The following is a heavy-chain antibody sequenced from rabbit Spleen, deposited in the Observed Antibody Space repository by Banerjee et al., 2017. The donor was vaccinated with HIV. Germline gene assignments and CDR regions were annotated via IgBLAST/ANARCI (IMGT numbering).Heavy chain of an antibody. CDR2: IEVGSSDFT. CDR3: ARDSASSFSSYGMDL. V-gene: IGHV1S45*01. D-gene: IGHD8-1*01. CDR1: GFTISSYW. Sequence: QEQLEESGGGLVQPGGSLTLSCKGSGFTISSYWMNWVRQAPGKGLEWIACIEVGSSDFTYFATWAKGRFTISKTSSTTVTLQMTSLTGADTATYFCARDSASSFSSYGMDLWGPGTLVTVS. J-gene: IGHJ6*01.